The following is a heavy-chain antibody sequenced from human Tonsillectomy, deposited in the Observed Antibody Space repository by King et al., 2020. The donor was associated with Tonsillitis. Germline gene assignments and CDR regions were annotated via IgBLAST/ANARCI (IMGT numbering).Heavy chain of an antibody. CDR3: ARCGYCSGGSCFSPNYYYGMDV. CDR1: GYTFTSYD. J-gene: IGHJ6*02. D-gene: IGHD2-15*01. Sequence: QLVQSGAEVKKPGASVKVSCKASGYTFTSYDINWVRQATGQGLEWMGWMNPNSDNTGYAQKFQGRVTMTRNTSISTAYMELSSLRSEDTAVYYCARCGYCSGGSCFSPNYYYGMDVWGQGTTVTVSS. CDR2: MNPNSDNT. V-gene: IGHV1-8*01.